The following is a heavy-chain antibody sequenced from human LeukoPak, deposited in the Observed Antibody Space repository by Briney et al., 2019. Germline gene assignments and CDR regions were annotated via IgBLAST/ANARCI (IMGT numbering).Heavy chain of an antibody. CDR1: GYTFTSYT. CDR3: ARVPSYSSEKDGLDV. Sequence: GASVKVSCKASGYTFTSYTMNWVRQAPGQGLEWMGWINTNTGNPTYAQGFTGRFVFSLDTSVSTTFLQISGLKAEDTAVYYCARVPSYSSEKDGLDVWGQGTTVTVSS. V-gene: IGHV7-4-1*02. J-gene: IGHJ6*02. D-gene: IGHD6-19*01. CDR2: INTNTGNP.